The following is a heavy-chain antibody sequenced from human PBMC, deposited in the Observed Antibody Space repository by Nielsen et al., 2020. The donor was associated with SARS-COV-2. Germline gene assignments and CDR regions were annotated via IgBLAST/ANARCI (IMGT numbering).Heavy chain of an antibody. CDR2: ISSSSSYI. V-gene: IGHV3-21*01. CDR1: GFTFDDYA. D-gene: IGHD3-16*01. CDR3: ARDSLGEVLCDY. J-gene: IGHJ4*02. Sequence: GGSLRLSCAASGFTFDDYAMHWVRQAPGKGLEWVSSISSSSSYIYYADSVKGRFIISRDNAKNSLYLQMNSLRAEDTAVYYCARDSLGEVLCDYWGQGTLVTVSS.